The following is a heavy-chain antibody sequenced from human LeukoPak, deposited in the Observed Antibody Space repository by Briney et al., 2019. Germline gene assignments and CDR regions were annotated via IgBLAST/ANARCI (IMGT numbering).Heavy chain of an antibody. V-gene: IGHV3-23*01. CDR3: ATHHSPDY. D-gene: IGHD2-15*01. Sequence: PGGSLRLSCAASGFTFSSYAMSWVRQAPGKGLEWVLAISGGGSTYYADSVKGRFTISRDNSKNTLYLQMNSLRAEDTAVYYCATHHSPDYWGQGTLVTVSS. J-gene: IGHJ4*02. CDR2: ISGGGST. CDR1: GFTFSSYA.